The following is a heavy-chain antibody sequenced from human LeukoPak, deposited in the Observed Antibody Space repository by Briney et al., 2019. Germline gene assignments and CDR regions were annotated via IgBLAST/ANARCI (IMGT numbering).Heavy chain of an antibody. V-gene: IGHV1-69*02. CDR1: GGTFRSYT. CDR2: IIPILGIA. Sequence: SVKVSXKASGGTFRSYTISWVRQAPGQGLEWIGRIIPILGIANYAQKFQGRVTITADKSTSTAYMELSSLRSEDTAVYYCARWYYDSSGYVFDYWGQGTLVTVSS. CDR3: ARWYYDSSGYVFDY. J-gene: IGHJ4*02. D-gene: IGHD3-22*01.